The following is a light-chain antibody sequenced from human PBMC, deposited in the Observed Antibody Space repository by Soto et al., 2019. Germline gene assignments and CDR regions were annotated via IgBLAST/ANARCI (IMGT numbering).Light chain of an antibody. CDR1: SCNIGAGYD. CDR2: GNS. Sequence: QSVLTQPPSVSGAPGQGVTISCTGSSCNIGAGYDVHWYQQLPGTAPKLLIYGNSNRPSGVPDRFSGSKSGTSASLAITGLQAEDEADYYCQSYDSSLSGVVFGGGTKVTVL. CDR3: QSYDSSLSGVV. V-gene: IGLV1-40*01. J-gene: IGLJ2*01.